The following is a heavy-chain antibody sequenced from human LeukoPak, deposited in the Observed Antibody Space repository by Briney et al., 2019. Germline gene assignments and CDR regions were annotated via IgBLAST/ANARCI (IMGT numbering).Heavy chain of an antibody. CDR3: ARGRYDFWSGYSKTGNFNFDY. J-gene: IGHJ4*02. CDR2: MNPNSGNT. CDR1: GYTFTSYD. D-gene: IGHD3-3*01. Sequence: ASVKVSCKASGYTFTSYDINWVRQATGQGLGWMGWMNPNSGNTGYAQKFQGRVTMTRNTSISTAYMELSSLRSEDTAVYYCARGRYDFWSGYSKTGNFNFDYWGQGTLVTVSS. V-gene: IGHV1-8*01.